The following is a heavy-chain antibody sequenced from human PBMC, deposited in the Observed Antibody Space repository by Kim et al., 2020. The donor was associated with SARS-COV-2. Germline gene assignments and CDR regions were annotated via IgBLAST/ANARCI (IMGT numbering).Heavy chain of an antibody. CDR1: GGSISSGSYY. Sequence: SETLSLTCTVSGGSISSGSYYWSWIRQPAGKGLEWIGRIYTSGSTNYNPSLESRVTISVDTSKNQFSLKLSSVTAADTAVYYCARDEEMATTDWGQGTLVTVSS. CDR3: ARDEEMATTD. V-gene: IGHV4-61*02. J-gene: IGHJ4*02. D-gene: IGHD5-12*01. CDR2: IYTSGST.